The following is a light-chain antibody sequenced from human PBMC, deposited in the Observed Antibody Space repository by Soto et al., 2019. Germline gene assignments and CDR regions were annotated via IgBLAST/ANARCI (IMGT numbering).Light chain of an antibody. V-gene: IGLV3-21*02. Sequence: SYELTQPPSVSVAPGQTARITCEGHNIGRKSVHWYQLRPGQAPVVVVYDDTDRPSGIPERFSGSNSGNTATLTITRVEAGDGDDYYCQVRDSSNDYLVFGGGTKLTVL. J-gene: IGLJ3*02. CDR1: NIGRKS. CDR3: QVRDSSNDYLV. CDR2: DDT.